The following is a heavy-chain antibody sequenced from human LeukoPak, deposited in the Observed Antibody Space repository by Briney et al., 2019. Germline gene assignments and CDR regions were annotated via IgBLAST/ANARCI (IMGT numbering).Heavy chain of an antibody. CDR2: ISSSSSYI. J-gene: IGHJ4*02. D-gene: IGHD3-10*01. CDR3: ARERGMTYYYGSGSYSPN. Sequence: PGGSLRLSCAASGFTFSSYSMNWVRQAPGKGLEWVSSISSSSSYIYYADSVKGRFTISRDNAKNSLYLQMNSLRAEDTAVYYCARERGMTYYYGSGSYSPNWGQGTLVTVSS. V-gene: IGHV3-21*01. CDR1: GFTFSSYS.